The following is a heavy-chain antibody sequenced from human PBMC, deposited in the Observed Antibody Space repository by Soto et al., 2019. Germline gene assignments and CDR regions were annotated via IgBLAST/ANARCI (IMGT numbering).Heavy chain of an antibody. CDR2: IIPIFGTA. CDR1: GGTFSSYA. D-gene: IGHD5-12*01. Sequence: ASVKVSCKASGGTFSSYAISWVRQAPGQGLEWMGGIIPIFGTANYAQKFQGRVTITADKSTSTAYMELSSLRSEDTAVYYCATGAGGYFFNYWGQGTLVTVSS. V-gene: IGHV1-69*06. CDR3: ATGAGGYFFNY. J-gene: IGHJ4*02.